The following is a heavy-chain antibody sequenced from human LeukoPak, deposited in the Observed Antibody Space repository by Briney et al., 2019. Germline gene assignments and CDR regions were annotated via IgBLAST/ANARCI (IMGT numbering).Heavy chain of an antibody. CDR3: ARLRYCSGGSCYGDY. D-gene: IGHD2-15*01. V-gene: IGHV1-69*06. CDR1: GGTFSSYA. Sequence: ASVKVSCKASGGTFSSYAISWVRQAPGQGLEWMGGIIPIFGTANYAQKFQGRVTITADKSTSTAYMELSSLRSEDTAMYYCARLRYCSGGSCYGDYWGQGALVTVSS. J-gene: IGHJ4*02. CDR2: IIPIFGTA.